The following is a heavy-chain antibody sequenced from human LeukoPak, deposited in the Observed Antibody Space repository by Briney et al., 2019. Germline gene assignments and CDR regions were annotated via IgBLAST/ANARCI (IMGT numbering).Heavy chain of an antibody. J-gene: IGHJ4*02. CDR3: APTGGYYWAY. Sequence: GGSLRLSCAASGFTFSSYSMNWVRLAPGKGLEWVSYISSSSSTIYYADSVKGRFTISRDNAKNSLYLQMNSLRAEDTAVYYCAPTGGYYWAYWGQGTLVTVSS. V-gene: IGHV3-48*01. CDR2: ISSSSSTI. D-gene: IGHD1-26*01. CDR1: GFTFSSYS.